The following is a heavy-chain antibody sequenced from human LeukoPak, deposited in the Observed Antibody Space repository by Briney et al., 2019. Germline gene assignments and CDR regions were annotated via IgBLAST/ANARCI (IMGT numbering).Heavy chain of an antibody. CDR2: ISGSGGST. CDR1: GYTFSSYW. J-gene: IGHJ4*02. D-gene: IGHD6-19*01. Sequence: GGSLRLSCAASGYTFSSYWMSWVRQAPGKGLEWVSAISGSGGSTYYADSVKGRFTISRDNSKNTLYLQMNSLRAEDTAVYYCAKDSRRIAVAGIDYWGQGTLVTVSS. V-gene: IGHV3-23*01. CDR3: AKDSRRIAVAGIDY.